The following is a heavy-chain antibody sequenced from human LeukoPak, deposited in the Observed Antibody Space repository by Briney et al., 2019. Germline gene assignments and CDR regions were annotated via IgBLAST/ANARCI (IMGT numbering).Heavy chain of an antibody. Sequence: SETLSLTCAVYGGTFSGYYWSWIRQPPGKGLEWIGEINHSGSTNYNPSLKSRVTISVDTSKNQFSLKLSSVTAAGTAVYYCARVGSGYAHLDYWGQGTLVTVSS. CDR1: GGTFSGYY. D-gene: IGHD5-12*01. J-gene: IGHJ4*02. CDR2: INHSGST. V-gene: IGHV4-34*01. CDR3: ARVGSGYAHLDY.